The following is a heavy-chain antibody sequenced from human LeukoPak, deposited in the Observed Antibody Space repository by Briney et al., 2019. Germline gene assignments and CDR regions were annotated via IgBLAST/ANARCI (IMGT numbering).Heavy chain of an antibody. CDR2: INPNSGGT. D-gene: IGHD3-22*01. Sequence: ASVKVSCKASGYTFTGYYMHWVRQAPGQGLEWMGWINPNSGGTYYVQKFQGRVTLTRDTSISTAYMELSRLRSDDTAVYYCAREYYFDNSGYYGVGDYWGQGTLVTVSS. CDR3: AREYYFDNSGYYGVGDY. J-gene: IGHJ4*02. V-gene: IGHV1-2*02. CDR1: GYTFTGYY.